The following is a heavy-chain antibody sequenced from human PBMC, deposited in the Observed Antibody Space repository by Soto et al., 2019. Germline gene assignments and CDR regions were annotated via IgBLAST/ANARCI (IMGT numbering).Heavy chain of an antibody. CDR3: ARFVRRNYYDSSGPGYYFDY. Sequence: TLSLTCTVSGGSISSGDYYWSWIRQPPGKGLEWIGYIYYSGSTYHNPSLKSRVTISVDTSKNQFSLKLSSVTAADTAVYYCARFVRRNYYDSSGPGYYFDYWGQGTLVTVSS. CDR2: IYYSGST. D-gene: IGHD3-22*01. CDR1: GGSISSGDYY. V-gene: IGHV4-30-4*01. J-gene: IGHJ4*02.